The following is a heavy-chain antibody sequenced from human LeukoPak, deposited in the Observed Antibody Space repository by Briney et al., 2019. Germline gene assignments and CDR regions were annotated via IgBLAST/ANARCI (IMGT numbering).Heavy chain of an antibody. CDR1: GFTFSSYS. CDR2: IGGGGVTT. J-gene: IGHJ2*01. Sequence: GSLRLSCAASGFTFSSYSMHWVRQAPGKGPEFVSVIGGGGVTTFYADSVKDRFTISRDNSKNTLYLEMGSLRAEDMAVYYCAREGGGSGLWYYDLWGRGTLVTVSS. V-gene: IGHV3-64*02. CDR3: AREGGGSGLWYYDL. D-gene: IGHD1-26*01.